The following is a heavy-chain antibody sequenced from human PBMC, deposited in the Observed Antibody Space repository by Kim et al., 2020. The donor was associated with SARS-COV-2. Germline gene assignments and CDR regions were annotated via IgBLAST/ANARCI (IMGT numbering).Heavy chain of an antibody. CDR3: ARDSPPYYYDSSGHPWFDP. CDR2: ISSSRRYI. Sequence: GGSLRLSCAASGFTFSSYSMNWVRQSPGKVLEWVASISSSRRYIYYADSVKGRFTSSRDNAKNSLYLQMNSLRAEDTAVYYCARDSPPYYYDSSGHPWFDPWGQGTLVPVSS. J-gene: IGHJ5*02. CDR1: GFTFSSYS. D-gene: IGHD3-22*01. V-gene: IGHV3-21*04.